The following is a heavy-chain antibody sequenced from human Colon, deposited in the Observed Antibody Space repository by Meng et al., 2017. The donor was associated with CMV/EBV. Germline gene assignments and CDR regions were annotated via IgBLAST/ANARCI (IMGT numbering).Heavy chain of an antibody. Sequence: TLSPTCILVDGSIDRFYWGWVRQPPGKALEWIASIYSTGDSNYNPALKSRITVPVDKPKNQFSLNLASVTAADTAVYYFARKATVRGVITGNYVMDVWGLGTTVTVSS. V-gene: IGHV4-59*01. CDR3: ARKATVRGVITGNYVMDV. J-gene: IGHJ6*02. CDR2: IYSTGDS. CDR1: DGSIDRFY. D-gene: IGHD3-10*01.